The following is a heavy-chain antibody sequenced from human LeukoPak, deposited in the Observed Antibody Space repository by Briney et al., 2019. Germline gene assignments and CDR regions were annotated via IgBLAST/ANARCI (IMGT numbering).Heavy chain of an antibody. D-gene: IGHD5-18*01. J-gene: IGHJ5*02. Sequence: PSETLSLTCAVSGGSISSSNWWSWVRQPPGKGLEWIGYIYYSGSTNYNPSLKSRVTISVDTSKNQFSLKLSSVTAADTAMYYCARGDSSYSYTNWFDPWGQGTLVTVSS. CDR1: GGSISSSNW. CDR2: IYYSGST. CDR3: ARGDSSYSYTNWFDP. V-gene: IGHV4-4*02.